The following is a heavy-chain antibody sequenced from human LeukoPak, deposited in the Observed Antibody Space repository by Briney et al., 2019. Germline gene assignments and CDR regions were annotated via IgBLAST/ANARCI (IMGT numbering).Heavy chain of an antibody. J-gene: IGHJ4*02. V-gene: IGHV3-30-3*01. CDR1: GFTFSSYA. Sequence: PGGSLRLSCAASGFTFSSYAMHWVRQAPGKGLEWVAVISYDGSNKYYADSVKGRFTISRDNSKNTLYLQMNSLRAEDTAVYYCARGFIAVAPLPGLDYWGQGTLVTVSS. D-gene: IGHD6-19*01. CDR3: ARGFIAVAPLPGLDY. CDR2: ISYDGSNK.